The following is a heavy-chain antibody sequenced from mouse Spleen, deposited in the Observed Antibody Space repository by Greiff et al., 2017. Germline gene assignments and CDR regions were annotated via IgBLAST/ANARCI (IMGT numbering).Heavy chain of an antibody. D-gene: IGHD2-1*01. Sequence: DVMLVESGGGLVQPGGSLKLSCATSGFTFSDYYMYWVRQTPEKRLEWVAYISDGGGSTYYPDTVKGRFTISRDNAKNTLYLQMSRLKSEDTAMYYCARHGDGNYPFAYWGQGTLVTVSA. CDR1: GFTFSDYY. J-gene: IGHJ3*01. CDR3: ARHGDGNYPFAY. V-gene: IGHV5-12*02. CDR2: ISDGGGST.